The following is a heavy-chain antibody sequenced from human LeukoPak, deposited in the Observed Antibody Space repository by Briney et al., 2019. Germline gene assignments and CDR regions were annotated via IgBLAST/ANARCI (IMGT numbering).Heavy chain of an antibody. D-gene: IGHD1-26*01. Sequence: PSETLSLTYALSGYSISSGYYWGWIRQPPGKGLEWIASMYHSGSTYYNPSLQSRVTLSADTSKNRFSLKMSSVTAADTAVYYCGRERSGGYSVDYWGQGTLVTVS. CDR2: MYHSGST. J-gene: IGHJ4*02. V-gene: IGHV4-38-2*02. CDR1: GYSISSGYY. CDR3: GRERSGGYSVDY.